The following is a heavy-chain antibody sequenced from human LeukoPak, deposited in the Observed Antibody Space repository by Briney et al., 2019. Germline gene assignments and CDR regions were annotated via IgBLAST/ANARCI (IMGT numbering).Heavy chain of an antibody. CDR2: ISYDGSNK. Sequence: PGRSLRLSCAASGFTFSSYAMHWVRQAPGKGLEWVAVISYDGSNKYYADSVKGRFTISRDNAKNSLYLQMNSLRAEDTAVYYCARVGGVFDYWGQGTLVTVSS. D-gene: IGHD3-10*01. CDR1: GFTFSSYA. J-gene: IGHJ4*02. V-gene: IGHV3-30-3*01. CDR3: ARVGGVFDY.